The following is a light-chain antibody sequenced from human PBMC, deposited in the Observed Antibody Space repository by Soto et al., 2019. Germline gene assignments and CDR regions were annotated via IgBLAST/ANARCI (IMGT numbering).Light chain of an antibody. V-gene: IGKV3-15*01. Sequence: EIVMTQSPATLSLSPGERATLSCRASQIVSNNLAWYHQKPGQAPRLLIYGASTRATGIPARFSGSGSGTEFTLTISSLQSEDFAVYYCQQYNNWWTFGQGTKVEIK. J-gene: IGKJ1*01. CDR1: QIVSNN. CDR3: QQYNNWWT. CDR2: GAS.